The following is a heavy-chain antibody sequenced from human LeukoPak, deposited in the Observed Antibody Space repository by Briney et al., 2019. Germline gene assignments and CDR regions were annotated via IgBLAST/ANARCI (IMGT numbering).Heavy chain of an antibody. J-gene: IGHJ4*02. Sequence: PGESLKISCKGSGYRFTSYWISWVRQMPGEGLEWIGRIDPSDSYTNYSPSFQGHVTISADKSISTAYLQWSSLKASDTAMYYFARARAAGGRWSDLDYWGQGTLVTVSS. V-gene: IGHV5-10-1*01. CDR2: IDPSDSYT. D-gene: IGHD6-13*01. CDR3: ARARAAGGRWSDLDY. CDR1: GYRFTSYW.